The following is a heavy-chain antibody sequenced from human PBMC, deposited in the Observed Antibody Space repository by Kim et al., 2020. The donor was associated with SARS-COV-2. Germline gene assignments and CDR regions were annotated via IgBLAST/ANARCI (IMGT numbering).Heavy chain of an antibody. CDR3: ARGLKPFSAVGKIY. D-gene: IGHD6-13*01. J-gene: IGHJ4*02. V-gene: IGHV3-30*01. Sequence: DAVKGRFTISRDNSKNTLYLQMNSLRAEDTAVYYCARGLKPFSAVGKIYWGQGTLVTVSS.